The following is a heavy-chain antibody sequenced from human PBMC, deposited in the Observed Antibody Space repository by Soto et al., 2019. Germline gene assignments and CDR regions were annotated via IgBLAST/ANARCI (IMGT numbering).Heavy chain of an antibody. CDR2: ISWNSGSI. D-gene: IGHD6-6*01. J-gene: IGHJ4*02. CDR3: AKDMVSIAARSFDY. Sequence: EVQLVESGGGLVQPGRSLRLSCAASGFTFDDYAMHWVRQAPGKGLEWVSGISWNSGSIGYADSVKGRFTISRDNAKNSLYLQMNSLRAEDTALYYCAKDMVSIAARSFDYWGQGTLVTVSS. V-gene: IGHV3-9*01. CDR1: GFTFDDYA.